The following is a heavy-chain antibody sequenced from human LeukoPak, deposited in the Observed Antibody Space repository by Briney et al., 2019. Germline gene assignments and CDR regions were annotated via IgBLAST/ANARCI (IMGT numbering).Heavy chain of an antibody. V-gene: IGHV3-23*01. CDR2: ISGSGSST. CDR1: GFTFSSYA. D-gene: IGHD5-12*01. J-gene: IGHJ4*02. CDR3: AKARRGYDRIFDY. Sequence: PGGSLRLSCAASGFTFSSYAMSWVRQAPGKGLEWVSAISGSGSSTYYADSVKGRFTISRDNSKNTLYLQMNSLRAEDTAVYYCAKARRGYDRIFDYWGQGTLVTVSS.